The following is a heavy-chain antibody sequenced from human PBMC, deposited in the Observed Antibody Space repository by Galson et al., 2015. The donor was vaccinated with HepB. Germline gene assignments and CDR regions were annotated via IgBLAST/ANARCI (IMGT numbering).Heavy chain of an antibody. Sequence: SLRLSCAASGFTFNNYAMTWVRQAPGKGLEWVSGIKGDGNTYYANSVKGRFTISRDNSKSTLYLQMNALRVEDSAVYFCVRDPLMGGMDVWGQGTTVTVSS. CDR2: IKGDGNT. D-gene: IGHD2-8*01. J-gene: IGHJ6*02. CDR3: VRDPLMGGMDV. CDR1: GFTFNNYA. V-gene: IGHV3-23*01.